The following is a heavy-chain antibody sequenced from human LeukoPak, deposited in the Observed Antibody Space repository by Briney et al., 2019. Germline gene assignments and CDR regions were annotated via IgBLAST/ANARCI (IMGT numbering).Heavy chain of an antibody. CDR1: GFTFDDYA. CDR3: ATGRKNCGGDCYPAGPYDY. V-gene: IGHV3-43*02. D-gene: IGHD2-21*02. CDR2: ISGDGGST. J-gene: IGHJ4*02. Sequence: PGGSLRLSCAASGFTFDDYAMHWVRQAPGKGLEWVSLISGDGGSTYYADSVKGRFTISRDNSKNSLYLQMNSLRTEDTALYSCATGRKNCGGDCYPAGPYDYWGQGTLVTVSS.